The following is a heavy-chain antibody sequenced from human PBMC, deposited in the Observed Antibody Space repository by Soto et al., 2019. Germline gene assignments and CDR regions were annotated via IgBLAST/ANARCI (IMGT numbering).Heavy chain of an antibody. Sequence: GASQKISCQASGYHFSNYWIGWVRRVQGKGLEWMGIVYPDDSDTRYSPSFQGQVIISADKSINAAYLQWNSLKASDSAIYYCARGGRGTWAYHHNRDGCGQGTTVTVS. CDR2: VYPDDSDT. D-gene: IGHD1-1*01. V-gene: IGHV5-51*03. CDR1: GYHFSNYW. J-gene: IGHJ6*02. CDR3: ARGGRGTWAYHHNRDG.